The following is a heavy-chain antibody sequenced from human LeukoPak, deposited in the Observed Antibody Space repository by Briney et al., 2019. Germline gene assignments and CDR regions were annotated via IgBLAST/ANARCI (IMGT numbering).Heavy chain of an antibody. CDR2: IIPIFGTA. V-gene: IGHV1-69*13. D-gene: IGHD2-2*01. J-gene: IGHJ4*02. CDR1: GGTFGSYA. Sequence: GASVKVSCKASGGTFGSYAISWVRQAPGQGLEWMGGIIPIFGTANYAQKFQGRVTITADESTSTAYMELSSLRSEDTAVYYCATQKQVVPAATHYQLDYWGQGTLVTVSS. CDR3: ATQKQVVPAATHYQLDY.